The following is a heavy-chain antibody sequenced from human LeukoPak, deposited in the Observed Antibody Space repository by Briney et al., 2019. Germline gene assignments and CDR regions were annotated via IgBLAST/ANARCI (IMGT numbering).Heavy chain of an antibody. CDR2: IYYSGST. CDR1: GGSISSSSYY. J-gene: IGHJ6*03. CDR3: ARLRGTDDYYYMDV. V-gene: IGHV4-39*01. D-gene: IGHD3-16*01. Sequence: PSETLSLTCTVSGGSISSSSYYWGWVRQPPGKGLEWIGSIYYSGSTYYNPSLKSRVTISVDTSKNQFSLKLSSVTAADTAVYSCARLRGTDDYYYMDVWGKGTTVTVSS.